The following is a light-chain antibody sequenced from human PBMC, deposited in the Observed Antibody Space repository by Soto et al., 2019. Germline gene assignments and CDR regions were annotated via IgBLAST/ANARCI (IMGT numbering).Light chain of an antibody. CDR2: EVS. CDR3: SSYTGTSTYV. CDR1: SSDVGSYNR. Sequence: QSVLTQPPSVSGSPGQSVTISCTGTSSDVGSYNRVSWYQQPPGTAPKLMIYEVSNRPSGVPDRFSGSKSGNTASLTISGLQAEDEADYYCSSYTGTSTYVFGTGTQLTVL. V-gene: IGLV2-18*02. J-gene: IGLJ1*01.